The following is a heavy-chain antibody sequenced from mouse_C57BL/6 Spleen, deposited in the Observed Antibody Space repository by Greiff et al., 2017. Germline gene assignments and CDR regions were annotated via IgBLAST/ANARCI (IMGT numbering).Heavy chain of an antibody. J-gene: IGHJ2*01. CDR3: ARLLGALDY. V-gene: IGHV1-4*01. CDR1: GYAFTSYT. D-gene: IGHD1-1*01. Sequence: VQLQQSGAELARPGASVKMSCKASGYAFTSYTMHWVKQRPGQGLEWIGYINPSSGYTKYNQKFKVKATLTADKSSSTAYMQLSSQTSEDSAVYYCARLLGALDYWGQGTTLTVSS. CDR2: INPSSGYT.